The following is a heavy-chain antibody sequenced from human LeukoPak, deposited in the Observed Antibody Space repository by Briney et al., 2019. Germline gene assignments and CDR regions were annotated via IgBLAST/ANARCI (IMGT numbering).Heavy chain of an antibody. CDR2: IYYSGST. CDR1: GGSISSYY. Sequence: PSETLSLTCTVSGGSISSYYWSWIRQPPGKGLEWIGYIYYSGSTNYNPSLKSRVTISVDRSKNQFSLKLSSVTAADTAVYYCARTPLEYSSSSIDYWGQGTLVTVSS. CDR3: ARTPLEYSSSSIDY. J-gene: IGHJ4*02. V-gene: IGHV4-59*12. D-gene: IGHD6-6*01.